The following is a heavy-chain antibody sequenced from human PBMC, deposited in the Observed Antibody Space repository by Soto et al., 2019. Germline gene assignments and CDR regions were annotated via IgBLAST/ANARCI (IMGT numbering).Heavy chain of an antibody. V-gene: IGHV4-31*03. CDR3: ARDFTDSSGPTLGMGV. CDR1: GGSISSGGYY. J-gene: IGHJ6*02. D-gene: IGHD6-19*01. Sequence: QVQLQESGPGLVKPSQTLSLTCTVSGGSISSGGYYWSWIRQHPGKGLEWIGYIYYSGSTYYNPSLKSRVTISVDTSKIQFSLKLSSVTAADTAVYYCARDFTDSSGPTLGMGVWGQGTTVTVSS. CDR2: IYYSGST.